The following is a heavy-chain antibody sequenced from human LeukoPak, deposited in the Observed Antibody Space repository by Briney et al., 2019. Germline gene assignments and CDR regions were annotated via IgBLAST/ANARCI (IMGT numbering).Heavy chain of an antibody. V-gene: IGHV3-30-3*01. CDR1: GFTFSSYA. CDR3: ARLMSATYYFDY. J-gene: IGHJ4*02. D-gene: IGHD2-15*01. CDR2: ISYDGSNK. Sequence: GGSLRLSCAASGFTFSSYAMHWVRQAPCKGLEWVAVISYDGSNKYYADSVKGRFTISRDNAKNTLYLQMNSLRAEDTAVYYCARLMSATYYFDYWGQGTLVTVSS.